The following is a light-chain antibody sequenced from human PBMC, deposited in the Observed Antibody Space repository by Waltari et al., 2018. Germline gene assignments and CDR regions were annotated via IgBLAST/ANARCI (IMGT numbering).Light chain of an antibody. CDR3: QQYYVWPPIT. J-gene: IGKJ4*01. Sequence: VLLTQSPASLSVPPGDTVILSCRASPRVRTNLVWYQQKAGQAPRTLIYGASTRASGVPSRFSGSGSETDFTLIISSLQSEDAAVYFCQQYYVWPPITFGGGTK. V-gene: IGKV3-15*01. CDR1: PRVRTN. CDR2: GAS.